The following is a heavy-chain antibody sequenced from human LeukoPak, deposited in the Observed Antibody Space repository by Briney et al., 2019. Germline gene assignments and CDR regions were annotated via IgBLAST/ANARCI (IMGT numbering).Heavy chain of an antibody. CDR1: GFTFSSHG. CDR2: ISPSGGIT. J-gene: IGHJ1*01. CDR3: AKDDAWGRYKD. V-gene: IGHV3-23*01. Sequence: GGSLRLSCAASGFTFSSHGMNWVRQAPGKGLEWVSGISPSGGITYYTDSVKGRFTISKDNSKNTVSLQMNSLRGEDTAVYYCAKDDAWGRYKDWGQGTLVTVSS. D-gene: IGHD3-16*01.